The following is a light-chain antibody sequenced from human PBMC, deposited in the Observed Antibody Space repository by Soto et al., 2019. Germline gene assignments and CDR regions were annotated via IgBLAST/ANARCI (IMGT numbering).Light chain of an antibody. Sequence: DIQMTQSPSSLSASLGDRVTITCRAGQNIANYLAWYQQKPGKVPKLLIYGASTLLSGVPSRFSGSGSGTDFTLTINSLQPEDVATYYCQKYNRAPLTFGPGTKVDIK. CDR3: QKYNRAPLT. CDR1: QNIANY. J-gene: IGKJ3*01. V-gene: IGKV1-27*01. CDR2: GAS.